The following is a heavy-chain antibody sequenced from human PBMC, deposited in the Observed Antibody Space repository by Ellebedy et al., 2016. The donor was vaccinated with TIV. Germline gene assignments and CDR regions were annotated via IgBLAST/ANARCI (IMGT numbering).Heavy chain of an antibody. CDR1: GGTFSSYA. CDR3: AGSYSSSWYHYYNDMHV. Sequence: AASVKVSCKASGGTFSSYAISWARQAPGQGLEWMGGIIPIFGTANYAQKFQGRVTITADESTSTAYMELSSLRSEDTAVYYCAGSYSSSWYHYYNDMHVWGQGTTITVSS. D-gene: IGHD6-13*01. V-gene: IGHV1-69*13. CDR2: IIPIFGTA. J-gene: IGHJ6*02.